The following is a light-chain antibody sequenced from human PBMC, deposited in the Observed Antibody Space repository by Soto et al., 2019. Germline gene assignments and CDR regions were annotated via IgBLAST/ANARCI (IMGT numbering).Light chain of an antibody. J-gene: IGKJ4*01. Sequence: EIVLTQSPGTLSLSPGEKATLSCRASQCVRSSYLAWYQQKPGQAPRLLIYGASSRATGIPDRFSGSGSGTDFTLTISRLESEDFAVYYCQQYDSSPLTFGGGTKVEIK. CDR3: QQYDSSPLT. CDR2: GAS. CDR1: QCVRSSY. V-gene: IGKV3-20*01.